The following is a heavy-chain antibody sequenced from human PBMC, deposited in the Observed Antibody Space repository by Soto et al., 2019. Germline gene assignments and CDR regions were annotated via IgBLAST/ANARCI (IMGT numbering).Heavy chain of an antibody. CDR1: GFTLSGYA. CDR3: SRRARPDFYYMDV. V-gene: IGHV3-64*01. J-gene: IGHJ6*03. CDR2: ISSNGVGT. Sequence: EVQLAESGGGLAQPGGSLRLSCAASGFTLSGYAMDWVRQAPGKGLEYVSGISSNGVGTYYANSVQGRFTISRDNSKNTVYLQMGSLRPEETAVYYCSRRARPDFYYMDVWGKGTTATVSS. D-gene: IGHD6-6*01.